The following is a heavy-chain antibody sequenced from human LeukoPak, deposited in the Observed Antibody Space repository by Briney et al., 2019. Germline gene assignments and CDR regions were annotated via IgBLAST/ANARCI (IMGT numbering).Heavy chain of an antibody. CDR2: MNQDGSEK. D-gene: IGHD2-2*02. J-gene: IGHJ6*02. CDR3: ATYTHWVAGDV. V-gene: IGHV3-7*01. CDR1: GFTFSDSW. Sequence: GGSLRLSCAASGFTFSDSWMSWVRQAPGKGLEWVANMNQDGSEKDYVDSVKGRFTISRDNARNPLCLQMGSLRAEDTAVYYCATYTHWVAGDVWGQGTTVTVSS.